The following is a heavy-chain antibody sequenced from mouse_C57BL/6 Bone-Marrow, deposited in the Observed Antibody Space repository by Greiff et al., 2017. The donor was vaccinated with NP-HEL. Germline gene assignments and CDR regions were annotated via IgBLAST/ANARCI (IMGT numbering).Heavy chain of an antibody. CDR1: GYAFSSSW. CDR3: ARSNGYAWFAY. V-gene: IGHV1-82*01. D-gene: IGHD2-2*01. CDR2: IYPGDGDT. J-gene: IGHJ3*01. Sequence: VQGVESGPELVKPGASVKISCKASGYAFSSSWMNWVKQRPGKGLEWIGRIYPGDGDTNYNGKFKGNATLTADKSYSTAYKQLSSLTSEESAVYFCARSNGYAWFAYWGQGTLVTVSA.